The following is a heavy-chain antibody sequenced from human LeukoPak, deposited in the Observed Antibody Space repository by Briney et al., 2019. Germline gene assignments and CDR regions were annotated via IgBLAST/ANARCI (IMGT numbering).Heavy chain of an antibody. V-gene: IGHV3-53*04. D-gene: IGHD5-12*01. CDR2: IYSGGST. J-gene: IGHJ4*02. CDR1: GLTVSSNY. CDR3: ARTPRYSGYDY. Sequence: PGRSLRLSCAASGLTVSSNYMSWVRQAPGKGMEWVSVIYSGGSTYYADSVKGRFTISRHNSKNTLYLQMNSLRAEDTAVYYCARTPRYSGYDYWGQGTLVTVSS.